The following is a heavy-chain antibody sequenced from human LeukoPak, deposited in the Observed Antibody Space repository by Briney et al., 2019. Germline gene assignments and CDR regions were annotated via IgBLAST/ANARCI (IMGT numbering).Heavy chain of an antibody. V-gene: IGHV3-21*01. CDR1: GFTFSSYS. J-gene: IGHJ3*02. Sequence: GGSLRLSCGASGFTFSSYSMNWVRQAPGKGLEWVSSISSSSSYIYYADSVKGRFTISRDNAKNSLYLQMNSLRAEDTAVYYCAREGLDAFDIWGQGTMVTVSS. CDR2: ISSSSSYI. CDR3: AREGLDAFDI.